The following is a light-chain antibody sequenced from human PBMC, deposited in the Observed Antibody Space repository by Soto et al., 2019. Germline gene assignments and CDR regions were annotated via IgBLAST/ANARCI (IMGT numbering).Light chain of an antibody. CDR3: SSYTTGSTLV. CDR2: EVS. Sequence: QSALTQPASVSGSPGQSITISCTGTSSDVGGSNYVSWYQQHPGKAPKLMIYEVSNRPSGISNRFSGSKSGNTASLTISGLQAEDEADYYCSSYTTGSTLVFGGGTKVTVL. J-gene: IGLJ2*01. V-gene: IGLV2-14*01. CDR1: SSDVGGSNY.